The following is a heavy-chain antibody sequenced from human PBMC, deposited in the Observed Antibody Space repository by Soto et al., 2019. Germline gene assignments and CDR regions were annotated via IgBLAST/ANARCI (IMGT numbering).Heavy chain of an antibody. CDR2: ISSTTNYI. Sequence: PGGSLRLSCAASGFTFTRYSMNWVRQAPGKGLEWVSSISSTTNYIYYGDSMKGRFTISRDNAKNSLYLEINSLRAEDTAVYYCARESEDLTPNFDYWGQGTLVTVSS. CDR3: ARESEDLTPNFDY. J-gene: IGHJ4*02. CDR1: GFTFTRYS. V-gene: IGHV3-21*06.